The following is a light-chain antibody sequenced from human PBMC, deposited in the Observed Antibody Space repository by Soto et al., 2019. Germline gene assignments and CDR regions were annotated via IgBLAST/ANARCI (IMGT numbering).Light chain of an antibody. CDR1: QSVIANY. Sequence: DIVLTQSPSTLSLSPGERATLSCRGSQSVIANYLAWYQQKPGQAPRLLIYRASSRPTGIPDRFSGTGSGTDFTLTISRVEPEDFAVYYCQQYGTAPITFGQGTRLAI. J-gene: IGKJ5*01. CDR3: QQYGTAPIT. V-gene: IGKV3-20*01. CDR2: RAS.